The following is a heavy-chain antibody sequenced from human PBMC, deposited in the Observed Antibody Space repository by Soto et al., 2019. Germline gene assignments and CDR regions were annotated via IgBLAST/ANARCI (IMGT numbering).Heavy chain of an antibody. J-gene: IGHJ5*02. D-gene: IGHD2-21*01. V-gene: IGHV3-21*01. CDR3: VRSGTARLLRHSWFDP. Sequence: EVQLVESGGGLVKPGGSLRLSCAASGFTFNTYDMNWVRQAPGKGLEWVSSITASSAYIYYADSLRGRVTISRDNVRNSLFLQMNSLRAEDTAVYYCVRSGTARLLRHSWFDPWGQGTLVTVSS. CDR1: GFTFNTYD. CDR2: ITASSAYI.